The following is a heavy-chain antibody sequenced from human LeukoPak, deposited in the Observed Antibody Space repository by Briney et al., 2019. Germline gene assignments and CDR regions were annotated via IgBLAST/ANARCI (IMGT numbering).Heavy chain of an antibody. Sequence: ASVKVSCKASGYTFTSYGISWVRQAPGQGLERVGWISAYNGNTNYAQKLQGRVTMTTDTSTSTAYMELRSLRSDDTAVYYCATTPGEDYYDSSGYFDYWGQGTLVTVSS. CDR3: ATTPGEDYYDSSGYFDY. J-gene: IGHJ4*02. CDR2: ISAYNGNT. V-gene: IGHV1-18*01. D-gene: IGHD3-22*01. CDR1: GYTFTSYG.